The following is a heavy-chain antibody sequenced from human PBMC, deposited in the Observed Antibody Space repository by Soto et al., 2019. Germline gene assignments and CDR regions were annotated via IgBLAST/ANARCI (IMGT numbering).Heavy chain of an antibody. V-gene: IGHV1-69*13. D-gene: IGHD6-13*01. CDR2: IIPIFVTA. J-gene: IGHJ6*02. CDR1: GGTFSSYA. CDR3: ARDGFLAAGTHPIRQEYYYYYGMDV. Sequence: ASVKVSCKASGGTFSSYAISWVRQAPGQGLEWMGWIIPIFVTANYAQKFQGRVTITADESTSTAYMELSSLRSEDTAVYYCARDGFLAAGTHPIRQEYYYYYGMDVWGQGTTVTVSS.